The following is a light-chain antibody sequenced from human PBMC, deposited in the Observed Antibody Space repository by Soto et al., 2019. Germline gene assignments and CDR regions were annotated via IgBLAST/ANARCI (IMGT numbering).Light chain of an antibody. Sequence: QAVVTQPTSASGTPGQTVTISCSGSTSNIGSNTVNWYQQLPGMAPTLLIHSNNQRPSGVPDRFSGSQSGTSASLAISGLQSEDEADYYCATWDDTLNALVVFGGGTKVTVL. J-gene: IGLJ2*01. CDR2: SNN. CDR1: TSNIGSNT. CDR3: ATWDDTLNALVV. V-gene: IGLV1-44*01.